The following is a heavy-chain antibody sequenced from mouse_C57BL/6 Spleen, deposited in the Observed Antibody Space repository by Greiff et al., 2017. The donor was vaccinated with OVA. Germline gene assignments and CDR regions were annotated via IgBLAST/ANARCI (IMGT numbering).Heavy chain of an antibody. CDR2: IYPGDGDT. CDR1: GYAFSSSW. V-gene: IGHV1-82*01. CDR3: ARGTTVAPWFAY. D-gene: IGHD1-1*01. Sequence: QVQLKQSGPELVKPGASVKISCKASGYAFSSSWMNWVKQRPGKGLEWIGRIYPGDGDTNYNGKFKGKATLTADKSSSTAYMQLSSLTSEDSAVYFCARGTTVAPWFAYWGQGTLVTVSA. J-gene: IGHJ3*01.